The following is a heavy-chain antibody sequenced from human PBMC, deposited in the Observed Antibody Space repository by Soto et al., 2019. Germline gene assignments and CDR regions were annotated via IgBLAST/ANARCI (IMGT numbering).Heavy chain of an antibody. Sequence: ASVKVSCKASGYIFSSYGISWVRQAPGQGLEWMGWVSAYNGNTNYAQKLQGRVTMTTDTSTSTAYMELRSLRSDDTAVYYCARDGVDTATGYYYGMDVWGQGTTVTVSS. V-gene: IGHV1-18*01. D-gene: IGHD5-18*01. CDR2: VSAYNGNT. J-gene: IGHJ6*02. CDR3: ARDGVDTATGYYYGMDV. CDR1: GYIFSSYG.